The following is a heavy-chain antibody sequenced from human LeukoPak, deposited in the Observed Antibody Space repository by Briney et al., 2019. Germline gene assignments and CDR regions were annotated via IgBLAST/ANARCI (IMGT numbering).Heavy chain of an antibody. CDR3: ARARSAYYDSSGTRGPLTY. D-gene: IGHD3-22*01. CDR2: INHSGST. V-gene: IGHV4-34*01. CDR1: GGSFSGCY. Sequence: SETLSLTCAVSGGSFSGCYWSWIRQPPGKGLEWIGEINHSGSTNYNPSLKSRVTISVDTSKNQFSLKLSSVTAADTAVYYCARARSAYYDSSGTRGPLTYWGQGALVTVSS. J-gene: IGHJ4*02.